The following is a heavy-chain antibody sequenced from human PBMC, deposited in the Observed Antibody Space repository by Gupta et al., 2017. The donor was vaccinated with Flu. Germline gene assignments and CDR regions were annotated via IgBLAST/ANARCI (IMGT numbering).Heavy chain of an antibody. CDR2: ISSSSNYI. V-gene: IGHV3-21*01. Sequence: EVQLVESGGGQVKPGGSLRLSCAASGFTFSSYGMNWVRQSPGKGPEWVSSISSSSNYIYYLDSVKGRFTVSRDNAGNSLYLQMNSLRVEDTAIYYCTRGGWAEPESYYYYGMDVWGPGTTVTVS. CDR1: GFTFSSYG. CDR3: TRGGWAEPESYYYYGMDV. J-gene: IGHJ6*02. D-gene: IGHD1-26*01.